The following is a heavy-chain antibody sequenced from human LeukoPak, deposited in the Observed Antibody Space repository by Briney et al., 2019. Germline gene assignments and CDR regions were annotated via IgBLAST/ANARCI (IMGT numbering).Heavy chain of an antibody. CDR3: ATDITALDY. Sequence: ASVKVSCKASGYNFNDYYLHWVRQAPGQGLKWMGWINPKNGGTYYAEKFQGRVTMTRDTSITTVYMELSRLRSDDTAIYYCATDITALDYWGQGTLVTVSS. CDR1: GYNFNDYY. J-gene: IGHJ4*02. D-gene: IGHD3-10*01. V-gene: IGHV1-2*02. CDR2: INPKNGGT.